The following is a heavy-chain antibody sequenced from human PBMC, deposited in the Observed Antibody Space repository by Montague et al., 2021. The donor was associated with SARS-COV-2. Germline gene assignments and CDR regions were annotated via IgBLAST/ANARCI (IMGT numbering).Heavy chain of an antibody. Sequence: SETLSLTCTVSGVSISSYYWIWIRQPPGKGLEWIGYIYYTGSTNYNPSLKSRVTISVDTSKNQFSLKLSSVTAADTAVYYCARGVASSEGNWLDPWGQGTLVTVSS. CDR1: GVSISSYY. CDR2: IYYTGST. V-gene: IGHV4-59*01. CDR3: ARGVASSEGNWLDP. D-gene: IGHD6-13*01. J-gene: IGHJ5*02.